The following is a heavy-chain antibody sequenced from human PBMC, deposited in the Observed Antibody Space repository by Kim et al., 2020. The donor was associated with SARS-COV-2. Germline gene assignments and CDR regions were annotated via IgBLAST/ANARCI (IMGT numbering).Heavy chain of an antibody. CDR2: MNPNSGNT. Sequence: ASVKVSCKASGYTFTSYDINWVRQATGQGLEWMGWMNPNSGNTGYAQKFQGRVTMTRNTPISTAYMELSSLRSEDTAVYYCASSYSSSWEPFDYWGQGTLVTVSS. D-gene: IGHD6-13*01. V-gene: IGHV1-8*01. CDR3: ASSYSSSWEPFDY. CDR1: GYTFTSYD. J-gene: IGHJ4*02.